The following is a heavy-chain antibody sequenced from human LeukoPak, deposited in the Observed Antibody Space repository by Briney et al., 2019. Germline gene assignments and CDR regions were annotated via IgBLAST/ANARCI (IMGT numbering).Heavy chain of an antibody. CDR1: GGTFSSYA. J-gene: IGHJ4*02. D-gene: IGHD1-26*01. Sequence: SVNVSCKASGGTFSSYAISWVRQAPGQGLEWMGRIIPILGIANYAQKFQGRVTITADKSTSTAYMELSSLRSEDTAVYYCAREEVGATTNFDYWGQGTLVTVSS. V-gene: IGHV1-69*04. CDR2: IIPILGIA. CDR3: AREEVGATTNFDY.